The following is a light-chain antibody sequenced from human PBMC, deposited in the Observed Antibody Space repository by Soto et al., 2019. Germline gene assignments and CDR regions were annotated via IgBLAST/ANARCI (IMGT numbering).Light chain of an antibody. Sequence: EVVLTQSPYILSLSPGERASLSCRASQSVSGDYVAWYQQKPGQAPGLLIHGASNRATGIPDRFSGSGSGTDFTLTISRLEPEDFAVYFCHRYGSSPTFGQGTRLEIK. V-gene: IGKV3-20*01. CDR2: GAS. J-gene: IGKJ2*01. CDR1: QSVSGDY. CDR3: HRYGSSPT.